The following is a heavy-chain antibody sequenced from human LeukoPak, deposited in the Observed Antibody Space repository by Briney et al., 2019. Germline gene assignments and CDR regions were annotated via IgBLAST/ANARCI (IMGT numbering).Heavy chain of an antibody. CDR2: IKQDGREK. Sequence: RXAPGKXXXWVANIKQDGREKYYVDSVKGRFTISRDNAKNSLYLQMNSLRAEDTAVYYCARDSVSMDYWGQGTLVTVSS. CDR3: ARDSVSMDY. D-gene: IGHD3-10*01. V-gene: IGHV3-7*01. J-gene: IGHJ4*02.